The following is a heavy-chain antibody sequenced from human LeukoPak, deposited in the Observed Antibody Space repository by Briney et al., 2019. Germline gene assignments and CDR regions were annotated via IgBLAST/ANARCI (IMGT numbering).Heavy chain of an antibody. CDR1: GGPFSGYY. J-gene: IGHJ5*02. CDR2: INHSGST. CDR3: ARKALRGGYTTSLRAYNWFDP. D-gene: IGHD5-12*01. V-gene: IGHV4-34*01. Sequence: SETLSLTCAVYGGPFSGYYWSWIRQPPGKGLEWIGEINHSGSTNYNPSLKSRVTISVDTSKNQFSLKLSSVTAADTAVYYCARKALRGGYTTSLRAYNWFDPWGQGTLVTVSS.